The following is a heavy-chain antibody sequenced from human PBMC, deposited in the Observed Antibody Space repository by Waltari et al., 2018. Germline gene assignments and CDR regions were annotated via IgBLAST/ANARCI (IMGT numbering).Heavy chain of an antibody. CDR3: ARVPVVTAIHFDY. Sequence: QVQLQESGPGLVKPSETLSLTCTVSGGSISSYYWSWIRQPPGKGLEWIGYIYYSGSTNYNPSLKSRVTISVDTSKNQCSLKLSSVTAADTAVYYCARVPVVTAIHFDYWGQGTLVTVSS. D-gene: IGHD2-21*02. V-gene: IGHV4-59*01. CDR2: IYYSGST. CDR1: GGSISSYY. J-gene: IGHJ4*02.